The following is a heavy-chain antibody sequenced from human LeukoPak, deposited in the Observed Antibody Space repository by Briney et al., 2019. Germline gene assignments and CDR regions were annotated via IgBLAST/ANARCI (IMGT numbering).Heavy chain of an antibody. D-gene: IGHD6-13*01. V-gene: IGHV4-59*01. Sequence: SETLSLTCTVSGGSISSYYWSWIRQPPGKGLEWMGYIYYSGSTNYNPSLKSRVTISVDTSKNQFSLKLSSVTAADTAVYYCAGGAAAATGYYYYYGMDVWGQGTTVTVSS. J-gene: IGHJ6*02. CDR1: GGSISSYY. CDR3: AGGAAAATGYYYYYGMDV. CDR2: IYYSGST.